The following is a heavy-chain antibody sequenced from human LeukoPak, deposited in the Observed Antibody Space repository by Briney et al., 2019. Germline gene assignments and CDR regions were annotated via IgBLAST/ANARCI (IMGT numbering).Heavy chain of an antibody. CDR3: AKDVSYYDSSGYPYSLKYDY. V-gene: IGHV3-23*01. Sequence: GGSLRLSCAASGFTFSSYAMSWVRQAPGKGLEWVSTISGSGGSTHYADSVRGRFTISRDNSKNTLYLQMNSLRAEDTAVYYCAKDVSYYDSSGYPYSLKYDYWGQGTLVTVSS. D-gene: IGHD3-22*01. CDR1: GFTFSSYA. J-gene: IGHJ4*02. CDR2: ISGSGGST.